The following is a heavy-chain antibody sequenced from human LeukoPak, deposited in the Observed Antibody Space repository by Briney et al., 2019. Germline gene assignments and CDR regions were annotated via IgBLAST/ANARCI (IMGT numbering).Heavy chain of an antibody. Sequence: SETLSLTCTVSGGSMNSYYWTWIRQPAGRGLEWIGRINTSGSTHYNPSLKSRVTMSVDTSKNQFSLNLTSVTAADTAVYYCVRDPPSRQFDPWGQGTLVTVSS. CDR1: GGSMNSYY. J-gene: IGHJ5*02. CDR2: INTSGST. CDR3: VRDPPSRQFDP. V-gene: IGHV4-4*07.